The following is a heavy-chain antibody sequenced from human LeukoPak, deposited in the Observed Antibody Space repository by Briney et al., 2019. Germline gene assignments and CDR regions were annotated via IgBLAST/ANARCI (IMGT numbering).Heavy chain of an antibody. CDR2: ISSSSSYI. V-gene: IGHV3-21*04. CDR1: GFTFSSYA. Sequence: GGSLRLSCAASGFTFSSYAMSWVRQAPGKGLEWVSSISSSSSYIYYADSVKGRFTISRDNAKNSLYLQMNSLRAEDTAVYYCATPLDYFDTSGYHQGGDWGQGTLVTVSS. J-gene: IGHJ4*02. D-gene: IGHD3-22*01. CDR3: ATPLDYFDTSGYHQGGD.